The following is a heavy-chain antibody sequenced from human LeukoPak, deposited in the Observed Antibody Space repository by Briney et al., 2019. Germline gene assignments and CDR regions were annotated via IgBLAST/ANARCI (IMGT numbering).Heavy chain of an antibody. J-gene: IGHJ3*02. Sequence: GESLKISCTGSGYSFSTYWIGWVRQMPGKGLEWVGIIYPDDSDTRYSPSFQGQVTISADKSISTAHLQWSSLKASDTAMYYCARGGDYGDPRRPFNIWGQGTVVTVSS. V-gene: IGHV5-51*01. D-gene: IGHD4-17*01. CDR3: ARGGDYGDPRRPFNI. CDR2: IYPDDSDT. CDR1: GYSFSTYW.